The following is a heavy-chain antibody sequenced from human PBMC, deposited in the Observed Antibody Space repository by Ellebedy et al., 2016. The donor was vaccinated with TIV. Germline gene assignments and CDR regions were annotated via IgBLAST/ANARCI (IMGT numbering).Heavy chain of an antibody. Sequence: GESLKISXAASGFTFSDYYMSWIRQAPGKGLEWVSYISSSSSYTNYADSVKGRFTISRDNAKNSLYLQMNSLRAEDTAVYYCAKDPIEYCSGGSCYSLDYWGQGTLVTVSS. V-gene: IGHV3-11*05. J-gene: IGHJ4*02. D-gene: IGHD2-15*01. CDR3: AKDPIEYCSGGSCYSLDY. CDR1: GFTFSDYY. CDR2: ISSSSSYT.